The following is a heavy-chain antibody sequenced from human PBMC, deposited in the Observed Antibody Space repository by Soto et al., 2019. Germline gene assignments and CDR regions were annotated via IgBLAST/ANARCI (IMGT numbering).Heavy chain of an antibody. V-gene: IGHV2-70*11. CDR1: GFSLSTSGMC. Sequence: GSGPTLVNPTQTLTLTCTFSGFSLSTSGMCVSWIRQPPGKALEWLARIDWDDDKYYSTSLKTRLTISKDTSKNQVVLTMTNMDPVDTATYYCALIVLMTTVTTYGGSVWGQGTLVTVSS. J-gene: IGHJ4*02. D-gene: IGHD4-17*01. CDR3: ALIVLMTTVTTYGGSV. CDR2: IDWDDDK.